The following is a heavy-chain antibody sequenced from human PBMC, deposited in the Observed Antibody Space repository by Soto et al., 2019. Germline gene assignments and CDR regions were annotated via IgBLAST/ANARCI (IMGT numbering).Heavy chain of an antibody. CDR3: ARGYCSAGSRYAYFDF. CDR1: GFTFSSYS. J-gene: IGHJ4*02. V-gene: IGHV3-64*01. Sequence: EVQLVESGGGLVQPGGSLRLSCAASGFTFSSYSLHWVRQAPGKGLEYVSGISSQGGNTFYANSVKGRFTISRDNSKNTLYLQMGSLRAEDMAVYYCARGYCSAGSRYAYFDFWGQGTLVTVSS. CDR2: ISSQGGNT. D-gene: IGHD2-15*01.